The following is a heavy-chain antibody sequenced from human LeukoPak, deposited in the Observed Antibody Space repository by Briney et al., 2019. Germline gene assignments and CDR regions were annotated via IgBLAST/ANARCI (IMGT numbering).Heavy chain of an antibody. Sequence: GASVKVSCKSSGGTFSSYAISWVRQAPGQGLEWMGGFSPIFGTANYAQNFQGRVTITADESTSTAYMELSSLRSEDTAVYYCALVNYCSSTSCYWFDPWGQGTLVTVSS. D-gene: IGHD2-2*01. CDR3: ALVNYCSSTSCYWFDP. J-gene: IGHJ5*02. V-gene: IGHV1-69*13. CDR2: FSPIFGTA. CDR1: GGTFSSYA.